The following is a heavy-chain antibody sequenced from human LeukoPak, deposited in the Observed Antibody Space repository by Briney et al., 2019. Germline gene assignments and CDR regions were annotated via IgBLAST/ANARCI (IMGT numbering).Heavy chain of an antibody. CDR2: IYTSGST. V-gene: IGHV4-61*02. CDR3: ARGGRGIWFDP. CDR1: GGSISSGSYY. Sequence: PSQTLSLTCTVSGGSISSGSYYWSWIRQPAGKGLEWIGRIYTSGSTNYNPSLKSRVTISVDTSKNQFFLKLSSVTAADTAVYYCARGGRGIWFDPWGQGTLVTVSS. J-gene: IGHJ5*02. D-gene: IGHD3-10*01.